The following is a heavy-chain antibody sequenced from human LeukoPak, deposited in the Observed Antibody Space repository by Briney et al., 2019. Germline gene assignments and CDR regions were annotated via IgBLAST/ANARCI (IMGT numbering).Heavy chain of an antibody. CDR2: INSDGSST. J-gene: IGHJ4*02. CDR3: ARSVSGSYGFFDY. Sequence: GGSLRLSCAASGFTLSSYWMHWVRQAPGKGLVWVSRINSDGSSTSYADSVKGRFTISRDNAKNTLYLQMNSLRVEDTAVYYCARSVSGSYGFFDYWGQGTLVTVSS. V-gene: IGHV3-74*01. CDR1: GFTLSSYW. D-gene: IGHD1-26*01.